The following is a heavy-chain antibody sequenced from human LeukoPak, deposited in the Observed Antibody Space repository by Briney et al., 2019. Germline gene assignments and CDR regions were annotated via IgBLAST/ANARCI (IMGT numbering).Heavy chain of an antibody. CDR3: ARESGEAAVAGRLRYFQH. Sequence: ASVKVSCKASGGTFSSYAISWVRQAPGQGLEWMGGIIPIFGTANYAQKFQGRVTITADESTSTAYMELSSLRSEDTAVYYCARESGEAAVAGRLRYFQHWGQGTLVTVSS. CDR2: IIPIFGTA. J-gene: IGHJ1*01. V-gene: IGHV1-69*13. D-gene: IGHD6-19*01. CDR1: GGTFSSYA.